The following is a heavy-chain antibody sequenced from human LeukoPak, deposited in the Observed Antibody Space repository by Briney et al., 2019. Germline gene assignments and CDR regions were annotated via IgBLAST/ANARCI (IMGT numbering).Heavy chain of an antibody. CDR1: GFTFDDYG. CDR2: INWNGGST. Sequence: GGSLRLSCAASGFTFDDYGMSWVHQAPGKGLEWVSGINWNGGSTGYADSVKGRFTISRDNAKNSLYLQMNSLRAEDTAVYYCARGHDFWSGPRPYYFDYWGQGTLVTVSS. D-gene: IGHD3-3*01. V-gene: IGHV3-20*04. J-gene: IGHJ4*02. CDR3: ARGHDFWSGPRPYYFDY.